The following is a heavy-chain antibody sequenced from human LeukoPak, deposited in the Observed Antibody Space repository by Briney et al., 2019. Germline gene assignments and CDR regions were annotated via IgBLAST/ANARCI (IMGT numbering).Heavy chain of an antibody. Sequence: GGSLRLSCAASGFTFSSYAMSWVRQAPGKGLEWVSAISGSGGSTYYADSVKGRFTISRDNFKHTLYLQMNSLRAEDTAVYYCARSGSGSYFLDYWGQGTLVTVSS. D-gene: IGHD3-10*01. J-gene: IGHJ4*02. CDR3: ARSGSGSYFLDY. V-gene: IGHV3-23*01. CDR1: GFTFSSYA. CDR2: ISGSGGST.